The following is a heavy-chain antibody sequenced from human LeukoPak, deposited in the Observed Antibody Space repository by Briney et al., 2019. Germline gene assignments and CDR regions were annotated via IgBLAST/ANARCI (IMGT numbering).Heavy chain of an antibody. D-gene: IGHD3-10*01. CDR1: GGSISSSSYY. CDR2: IYYSGST. Sequence: PSETLSLTCTVSGGSISSSSYYWGWIRQPPGKGLEWIGSIYYSGSTYYNPSLKSRVTISVDKSKNQFSLKLSSVTAADTAVYYCARSGGPYYYGMDVWGQGTTVTVSS. V-gene: IGHV4-39*07. CDR3: ARSGGPYYYGMDV. J-gene: IGHJ6*02.